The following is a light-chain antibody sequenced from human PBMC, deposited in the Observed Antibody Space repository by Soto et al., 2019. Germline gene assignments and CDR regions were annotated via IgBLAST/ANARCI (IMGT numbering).Light chain of an antibody. CDR1: SGDVGGYNY. J-gene: IGLJ1*01. Sequence: ALTQPPSASGSPGQSVTISCTGTSGDVGGYNYVSWYQQHPGKAPKLMIFEVSERPSGVPDRFSASKSGNTASLTVSGLQAEDEADYYCSSYAGSNNYVFGTGPKVPS. CDR3: SSYAGSNNYV. CDR2: EVS. V-gene: IGLV2-8*01.